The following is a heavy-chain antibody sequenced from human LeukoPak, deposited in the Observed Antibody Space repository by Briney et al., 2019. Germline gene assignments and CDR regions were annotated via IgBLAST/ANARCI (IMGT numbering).Heavy chain of an antibody. CDR3: ARDRGTGSSAGYYFDY. CDR2: IWYDGSNK. V-gene: IGHV3-33*01. Sequence: GGSLRLSCAASGFTFSNYGMHWVRQAPGKGLEWVAIIWYDGSNKYYADSVKGRFTISRDNSKNTLYLQMNSLRAEDTAVYYCARDRGTGSSAGYYFDYWGQGTLVTVSS. CDR1: GFTFSNYG. D-gene: IGHD6-6*01. J-gene: IGHJ4*02.